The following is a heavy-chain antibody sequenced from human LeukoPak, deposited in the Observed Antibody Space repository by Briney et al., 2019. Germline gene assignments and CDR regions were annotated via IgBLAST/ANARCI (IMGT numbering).Heavy chain of an antibody. V-gene: IGHV1-2*02. D-gene: IGHD3-9*01. CDR1: GYTFTGYY. CDR3: ARSLGITISHGWFDP. CDR2: INPNSGGT. J-gene: IGHJ5*02. Sequence: ASVKVSCKASGYTFTGYYMHWVRQAPGQGLEWMGWINPNSGGTNYAQKFQGRVTMTRDTSISTAYMELSRLRSDDTAVYYCARSLGITISHGWFDPWGQGTLDTVSS.